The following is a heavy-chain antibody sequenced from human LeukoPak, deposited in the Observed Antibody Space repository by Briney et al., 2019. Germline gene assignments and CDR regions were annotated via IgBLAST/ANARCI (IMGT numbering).Heavy chain of an antibody. CDR3: ARKGLAVAAGLDY. D-gene: IGHD6-19*01. V-gene: IGHV3-48*01. J-gene: IGHJ4*02. CDR2: ISTSSSTI. CDR1: GFTFSNFN. Sequence: GGSLRLSCAASGFTFSNFNMNWVRQAPGKGLEWISYISTSSSTISYADSVKGRFTISRDNANNSLYLQMNSLRVEDTAIYFCARKGLAVAAGLDYWGQGTLVTVSS.